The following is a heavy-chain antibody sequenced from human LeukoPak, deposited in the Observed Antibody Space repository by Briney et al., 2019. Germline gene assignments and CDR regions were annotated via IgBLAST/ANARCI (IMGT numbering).Heavy chain of an antibody. V-gene: IGHV3-33*01. D-gene: IGHD3-10*02. CDR2: IWYDGTKT. CDR1: GFTLSAYG. CDR3: ARDVQYYGRGWFDP. J-gene: IGHJ5*02. Sequence: GSLRLSCSASGFTLSAYGMQWVRQAPGKGLEWVAVIWYDGTKTSYADSVKGRFTISRDNSKNTMYLEMNVLGTEDTAVYYCARDVQYYGRGWFDPWGQGTLVTVSS.